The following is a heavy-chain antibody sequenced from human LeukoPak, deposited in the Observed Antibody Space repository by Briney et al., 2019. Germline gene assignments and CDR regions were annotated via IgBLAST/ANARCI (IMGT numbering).Heavy chain of an antibody. CDR3: AKTGTPWYYFDY. D-gene: IGHD6-13*01. CDR2: ISGSSRST. Sequence: GGSLRLSCAASGFTFSSYAMSWVRQAPGKGLEWVSTISGSSRSTYHADSVKGRFTISRDNSKNTLYLQMNSLRAEDTAVYYCAKTGTPWYYFDYWGQGTLVTVSS. CDR1: GFTFSSYA. J-gene: IGHJ4*02. V-gene: IGHV3-23*01.